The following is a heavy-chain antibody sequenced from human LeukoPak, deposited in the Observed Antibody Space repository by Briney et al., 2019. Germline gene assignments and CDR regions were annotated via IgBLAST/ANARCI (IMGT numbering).Heavy chain of an antibody. CDR1: GYSISSGYY. CDR3: ARGSIFDY. V-gene: IGHV4-38-2*02. CDR2: MYHSGST. Sequence: SETLSLTCTVSGYSISSGYYWTWIRQPPGKGLEWIGSMYHSGSTYSNPPLKSRFTISVDTSKNQFSLKLSSVTAADTAVYYCARGSIFDYWGQGTLVTVSS. D-gene: IGHD2-2*01. J-gene: IGHJ4*02.